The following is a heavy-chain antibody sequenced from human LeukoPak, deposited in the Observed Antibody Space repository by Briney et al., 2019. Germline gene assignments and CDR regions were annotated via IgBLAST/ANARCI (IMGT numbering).Heavy chain of an antibody. V-gene: IGHV1-2*02. D-gene: IGHD3-22*01. CDR2: INPNSGGT. Sequence: ASVKLSCKASGYTFTRYYMHWVRQAPGQRLEWMGWINPNSGGTNYAQKFQGRVTMTRDTSISTAYMELSRLRSDDTAVYYCARAMIVPPFGDDAFDIWGQGTMVTVSS. CDR1: GYTFTRYY. J-gene: IGHJ3*02. CDR3: ARAMIVPPFGDDAFDI.